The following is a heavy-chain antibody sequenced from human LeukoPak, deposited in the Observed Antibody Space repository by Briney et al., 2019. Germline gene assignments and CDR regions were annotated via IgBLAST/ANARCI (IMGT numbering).Heavy chain of an antibody. D-gene: IGHD6-19*01. CDR3: ARDRSSGSRVEFFFDY. J-gene: IGHJ4*02. V-gene: IGHV3-66*02. CDR2: IYSGGST. CDR1: GFTFSSYS. Sequence: PGGSLRLSCAASGFTFSSYSMNWVRQAPGKGLEWVSVIYSGGSTYYADSVKGRFTISRDNSKNTLYLQMSSLRAEDTAVYYCARDRSSGSRVEFFFDYWGQGTLVTVSS.